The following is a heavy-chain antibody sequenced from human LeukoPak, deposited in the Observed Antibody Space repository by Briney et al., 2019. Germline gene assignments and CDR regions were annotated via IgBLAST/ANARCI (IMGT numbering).Heavy chain of an antibody. V-gene: IGHV4-34*01. Sequence: PSETLSLTCAVYGGSFSGYHWSWIRQPPGKGLEWIGEINHSGSTNYNPSLKSRVTISVDTSKNQFSLKLSSVTAADTAVYYCARGLEQWLVKYYYYMDVWGKGTTVTVSS. D-gene: IGHD6-19*01. CDR1: GGSFSGYH. CDR3: ARGLEQWLVKYYYYMDV. J-gene: IGHJ6*03. CDR2: INHSGST.